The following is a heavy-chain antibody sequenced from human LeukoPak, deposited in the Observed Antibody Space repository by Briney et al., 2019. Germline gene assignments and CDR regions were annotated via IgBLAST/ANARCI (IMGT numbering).Heavy chain of an antibody. CDR3: ARAWIPYYYYYMDV. CDR1: GGSISSSSHY. D-gene: IGHD5-12*01. Sequence: SETLSLTCTVSGGSISSSSHYWGWIRQPPGKGLEWIGSIYHSGSTYYNPSLKSRVTISVDTSKNQFSLKLSSVTAADTAVYCCARAWIPYYYYYMDVWGKGTTVTVSS. J-gene: IGHJ6*03. CDR2: IYHSGST. V-gene: IGHV4-39*07.